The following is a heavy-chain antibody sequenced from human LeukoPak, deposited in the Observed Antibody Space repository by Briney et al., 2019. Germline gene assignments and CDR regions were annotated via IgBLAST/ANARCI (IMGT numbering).Heavy chain of an antibody. Sequence: GGSLRLSCAASGFTFSYYAMSWVRQASGKGLEWVSTIPGSGGAWVSSITGTASRPFYADSVKGRFTISRDNSKNTLYLQMNSLRAEDTAVYYCAKVNYDDSSGFYYESEIDYWGQGTLVTVSS. CDR2: IPGSGGAWVSSITGTASRP. CDR3: AKVNYDDSSGFYYESEIDY. D-gene: IGHD3-22*01. J-gene: IGHJ4*02. CDR1: GFTFSYYA. V-gene: IGHV3-23*01.